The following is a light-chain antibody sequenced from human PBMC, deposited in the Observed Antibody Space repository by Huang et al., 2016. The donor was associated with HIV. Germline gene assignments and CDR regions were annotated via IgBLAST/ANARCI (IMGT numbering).Light chain of an antibody. CDR2: GAS. J-gene: IGKJ2*01. V-gene: IGKV3-15*01. Sequence: EMVMTQSPDTLSLSPGERATLSCRASQGVRRNLAWYQTKPGQAPRLLIYGASTRVTGIPARFSGSGSETDFTLTIRSLQSEDFAVYYCQQYNNWPRTFGQGTKLEIK. CDR1: QGVRRN. CDR3: QQYNNWPRT.